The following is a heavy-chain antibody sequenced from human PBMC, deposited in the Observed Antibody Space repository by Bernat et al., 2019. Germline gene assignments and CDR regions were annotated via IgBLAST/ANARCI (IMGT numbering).Heavy chain of an antibody. CDR2: IRGSGGNT. Sequence: EVQLLESGGNLVQPGGSLRPPCAASGFTFSSCAMSWVRQAPGKGLEWVSAIRGSGGNTYYADSVKGQFTISRDNSRNTLYLQMNSLRAEDTAVYYCTKGQEYCSGGSCYPFGKGIDVWGQGTTVTVSS. D-gene: IGHD2-15*01. V-gene: IGHV3-23*01. CDR1: GFTFSSCA. J-gene: IGHJ6*02. CDR3: TKGQEYCSGGSCYPFGKGIDV.